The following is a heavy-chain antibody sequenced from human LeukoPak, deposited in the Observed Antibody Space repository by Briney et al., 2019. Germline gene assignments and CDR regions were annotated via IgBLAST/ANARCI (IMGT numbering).Heavy chain of an antibody. J-gene: IGHJ4*02. CDR3: ARSEDYYDSSGYPY. CDR1: GYSIRSGYH. D-gene: IGHD3-22*01. V-gene: IGHV4-34*01. CDR2: INHSGST. Sequence: SETLSLTCTVSGYSIRSGYHWSWIRQPPGKGLEWIGEINHSGSTNYNPSLKSRVTISVDTSKNQFSLKLSSVTAADTAVYYCARSEDYYDSSGYPYWGQGTLVTVSS.